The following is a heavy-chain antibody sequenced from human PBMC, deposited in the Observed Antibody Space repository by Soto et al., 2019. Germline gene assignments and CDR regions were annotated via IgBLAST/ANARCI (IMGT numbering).Heavy chain of an antibody. V-gene: IGHV4-30-2*01. CDR2: IYYSGST. J-gene: IGHJ4*02. CDR1: GGSISSVGHY. CDR3: ARSREFDY. Sequence: SETLSLTCSVSGGSISSVGHYWTWIRQQPGKGLEWIGYIYYSGSTDYNPSLKSRVTISVDRSKNQFSLSLRSLTAADTAVYYCARSREFDYWSQGTLVTVSS.